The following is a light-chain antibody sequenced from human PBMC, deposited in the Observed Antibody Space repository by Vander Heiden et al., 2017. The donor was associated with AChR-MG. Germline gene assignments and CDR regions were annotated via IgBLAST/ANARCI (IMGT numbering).Light chain of an antibody. CDR2: EVS. CDR1: STDVGGYNY. J-gene: IGLJ2*01. CDR3: SSYTSSSTRV. Sequence: QPALTPPASVSSLPRQSLTISCTGPSTDVGGYNYVSWYQQHPGKAPKLMIYEVSNRPSGVSNRFSGSKSGNTASLTISGLQAEDEADYYCSSYTSSSTRVFGGGTKLTVL. V-gene: IGLV2-14*01.